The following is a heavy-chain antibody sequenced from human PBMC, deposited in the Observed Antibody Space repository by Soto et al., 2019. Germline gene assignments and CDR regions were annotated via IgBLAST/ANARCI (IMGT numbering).Heavy chain of an antibody. CDR1: GGSISSGGYY. J-gene: IGHJ6*03. Sequence: SETLSLTCTVSGGSISSGGYYWSWIRQHPGKGLEWIGEIYYSGNTNYNPSLKSRVTISVDKSKNQFSLKLSSVTAADTAVYYCASQGLPYFDWSPTPLYYLDVWGKGTTVTVSS. CDR3: ASQGLPYFDWSPTPLYYLDV. D-gene: IGHD3-9*01. CDR2: IYYSGNT. V-gene: IGHV4-31*03.